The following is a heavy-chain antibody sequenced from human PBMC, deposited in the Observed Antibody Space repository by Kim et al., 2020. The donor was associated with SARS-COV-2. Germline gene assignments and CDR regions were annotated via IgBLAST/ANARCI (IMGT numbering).Heavy chain of an antibody. D-gene: IGHD6-13*01. J-gene: IGHJ4*02. Sequence: ASGKGRLTISRDNPKNTLYLQMSSLRAEDTAIYYCANPRQPDYWGQGTLVTVSS. CDR3: ANPRQPDY. V-gene: IGHV3-23*01.